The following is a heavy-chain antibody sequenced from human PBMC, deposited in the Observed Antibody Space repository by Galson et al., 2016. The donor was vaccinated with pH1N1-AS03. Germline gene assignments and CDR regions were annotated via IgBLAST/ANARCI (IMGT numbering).Heavy chain of an antibody. V-gene: IGHV4-61*01. CDR2: IHYSGST. CDR1: GGSVSSGSYY. D-gene: IGHD6-13*01. J-gene: IGHJ4*02. CDR3: ARDRLAAAFSFDY. Sequence: ETLSLTCTVSGGSVSSGSYYWSWIRQPPGKGLEWIGYIHYSGSTNYNHSLKSRVTISVDTSKNQFSLKLSSVTAADTAVYYCARDRLAAAFSFDYWGQGILVTVSS.